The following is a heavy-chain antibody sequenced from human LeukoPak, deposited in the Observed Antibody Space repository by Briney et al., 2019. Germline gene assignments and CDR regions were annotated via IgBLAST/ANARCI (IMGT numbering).Heavy chain of an antibody. CDR1: GYTFTSYD. V-gene: IGHV1-8*01. CDR2: MNPNSGKT. CDR3: ARDYFETSGSVYHFYGLDV. J-gene: IGHJ6*02. Sequence: GASVKVSCKASGYTFTSYDINWVRQATGQGLEWMGWMNPNSGKTGYTQSFQGRVTMTRDTTDTAYMELNSLRSEDTAVYYCARDYFETSGSVYHFYGLDVWGLGTTVTVSS. D-gene: IGHD3-22*01.